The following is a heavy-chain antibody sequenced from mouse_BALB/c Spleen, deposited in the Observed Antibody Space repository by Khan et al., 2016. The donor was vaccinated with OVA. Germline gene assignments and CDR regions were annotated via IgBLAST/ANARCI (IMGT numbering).Heavy chain of an antibody. D-gene: IGHD1-1*01. CDR3: ERDGNYFDY. Sequence: EVQLQESGPDLVKPSQSLSLTCTVTGYSITSGYSWHCIRQFPGNTLEWMGYIYYSGSTYYNPSLKSRISITRDTSKNQFFLQLNSVTTEDTATYYCERDGNYFDYWGQGTTLTVSS. J-gene: IGHJ2*01. CDR1: GYSITSGYS. CDR2: IYYSGST. V-gene: IGHV3-1*02.